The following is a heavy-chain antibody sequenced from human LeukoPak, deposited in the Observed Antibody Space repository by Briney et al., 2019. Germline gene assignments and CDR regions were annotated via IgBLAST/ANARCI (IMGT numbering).Heavy chain of an antibody. Sequence: GGSLRLSCAASGFTVSSNYMNWVRQTPGKGLEWVSYISSGSSARYYADSVKGRFTISRDNSKNTLYLQMNSLRAEDTAVYYCATYRANFDYWGQGTLVTVSS. CDR3: ATYRANFDY. J-gene: IGHJ4*02. D-gene: IGHD4-11*01. V-gene: IGHV3-48*01. CDR2: ISSGSSAR. CDR1: GFTVSSNY.